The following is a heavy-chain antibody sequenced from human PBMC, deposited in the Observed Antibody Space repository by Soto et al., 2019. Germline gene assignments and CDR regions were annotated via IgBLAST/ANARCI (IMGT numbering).Heavy chain of an antibody. CDR3: AILSISWYYFDY. V-gene: IGHV4-4*07. CDR2: IYTSGST. D-gene: IGHD6-13*01. Sequence: QVQLQESGPGLLKPSETLSLTCTVSGGPINNYYWSWIRQPAGKGLEWLGRIYTSGSTNYNPSLKIRLSMSIDKSKNHFSLRLTSVTAADTAVYYCAILSISWYYFDYWGPGTLVTVSS. CDR1: GGPINNYY. J-gene: IGHJ4*02.